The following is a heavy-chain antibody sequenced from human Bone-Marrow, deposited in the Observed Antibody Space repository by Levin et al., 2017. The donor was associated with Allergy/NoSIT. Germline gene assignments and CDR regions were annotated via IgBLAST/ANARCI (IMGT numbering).Heavy chain of an antibody. D-gene: IGHD4-17*01. J-gene: IGHJ4*02. CDR1: GYSISSGYY. CDR2: IYHTGST. Sequence: SQTLSLTCAVSGYSISSGYYWGWIRQPPGKGLEWIGSIYHTGSTYYNPSLGSRVTISLDTSKNQFSLKLRSVTAADTAVYYCARDYGDYRFYFEYWGQGTLVTVSS. V-gene: IGHV4-38-2*02. CDR3: ARDYGDYRFYFEY.